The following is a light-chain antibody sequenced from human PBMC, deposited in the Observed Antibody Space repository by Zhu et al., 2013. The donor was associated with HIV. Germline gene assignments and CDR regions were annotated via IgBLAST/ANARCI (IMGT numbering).Light chain of an antibody. J-gene: IGKJ3*01. Sequence: EIVLTQSPGTLSLSPGETATLSCRASHRVSSAYLAWYQQIPGQAPRLLISGTSNRATGIPDRFSGSGSGTDFTLTISGLQPEDVGTYYCQNYVSDFRFTLGPGTKVDIK. CDR1: HRVSSAY. CDR3: QNYVSDFRFT. V-gene: IGKV3-20*01. CDR2: GTS.